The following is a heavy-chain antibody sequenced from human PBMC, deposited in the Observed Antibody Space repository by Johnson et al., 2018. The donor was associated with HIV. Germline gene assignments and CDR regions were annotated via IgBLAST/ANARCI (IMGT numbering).Heavy chain of an antibody. Sequence: QVQLVESGGGVVQPGRSLRLSCAASGFTFSSYAMHWVRQAPGKGLEWVAVISYDGSDKYHADSVKGRFTISRDSSKNTLYLEMNTLRPEDTAVYYCARAGAVGFDAFDIWGQGTMVTVSS. CDR2: ISYDGSDK. CDR1: GFTFSSYA. CDR3: ARAGAVGFDAFDI. J-gene: IGHJ3*02. D-gene: IGHD6-19*01. V-gene: IGHV3-30*04.